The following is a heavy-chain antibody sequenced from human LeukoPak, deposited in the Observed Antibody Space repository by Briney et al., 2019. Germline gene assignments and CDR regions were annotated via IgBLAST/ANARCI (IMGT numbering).Heavy chain of an antibody. CDR1: GYTFTSYD. J-gene: IGHJ5*02. V-gene: IGHV1-8*03. CDR2: MNPNSGNT. Sequence: ASVKVSCKASGYTFTSYDINWVPQATGQGLEWMGWMNPNSGNTGYAQKFQGRVTITRNTSISTAYMELSSLRSEDTAVYYCARGFVVVPGRKNWFDPWGQGTLVTLSS. CDR3: ARGFVVVPGRKNWFDP. D-gene: IGHD2-2*01.